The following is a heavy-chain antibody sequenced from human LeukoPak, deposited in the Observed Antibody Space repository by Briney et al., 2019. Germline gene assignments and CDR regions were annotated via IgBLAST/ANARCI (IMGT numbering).Heavy chain of an antibody. CDR1: GFTFSSYG. CDR3: ARDGSSGWYWVDY. J-gene: IGHJ4*02. V-gene: IGHV3-33*01. Sequence: PGRSLRLSCVASGFTFSSYGMHCVRQAPGKGLEWVAVIWYDGSNKYYADSVKGRFTISRDNSKNTLYLQMNSLRAEDTAVYYCARDGSSGWYWVDYWGQGTLVTVSS. D-gene: IGHD6-19*01. CDR2: IWYDGSNK.